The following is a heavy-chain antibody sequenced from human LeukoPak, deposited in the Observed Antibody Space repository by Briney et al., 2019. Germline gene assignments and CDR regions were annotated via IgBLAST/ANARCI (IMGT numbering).Heavy chain of an antibody. CDR2: ISTYGSST. V-gene: IGHV3-43*02. J-gene: IGHJ4*02. Sequence: PGGAVTLSRAASVFIFVEYAMHWVGPAAGKGVEGVSVISTYGSSTYYADSVKGPFTISRDNSKNSLSLQMNRLRTEDTALYYCAKSGGYEGRNFDYWGQGTLVTVSS. CDR1: VFIFVEYA. D-gene: IGHD5-12*01. CDR3: AKSGGYEGRNFDY.